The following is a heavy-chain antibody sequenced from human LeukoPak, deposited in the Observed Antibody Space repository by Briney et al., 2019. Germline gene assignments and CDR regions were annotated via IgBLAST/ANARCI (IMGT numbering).Heavy chain of an antibody. D-gene: IGHD2-21*01. CDR1: GGTFSSYA. V-gene: IGHV1-69*13. Sequence: SVKVSCKASGGTFSSYAISWVRQAPGQGLEWMGGIIPIFGTANYAQKFQGRVTITADESTSTAYMELSSLRSEDTAVYYCARAGGSYSPSDYWGQGTLVTVSS. CDR2: IIPIFGTA. CDR3: ARAGGSYSPSDY. J-gene: IGHJ4*02.